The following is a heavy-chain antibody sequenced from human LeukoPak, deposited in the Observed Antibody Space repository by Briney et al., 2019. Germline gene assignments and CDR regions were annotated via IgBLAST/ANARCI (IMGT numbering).Heavy chain of an antibody. J-gene: IGHJ4*02. Sequence: ASVKVSCKASGYTLTDHYMHWVRQAPGQGLEWMGWINPHSGGTNYAQNFQGRVTVTRDTSISTAYMELSSLRSDDTAVYYCARGYHGDYYFDYWGQGTLVTVSS. CDR1: GYTLTDHY. CDR3: ARGYHGDYYFDY. V-gene: IGHV1-2*02. CDR2: INPHSGGT. D-gene: IGHD4-17*01.